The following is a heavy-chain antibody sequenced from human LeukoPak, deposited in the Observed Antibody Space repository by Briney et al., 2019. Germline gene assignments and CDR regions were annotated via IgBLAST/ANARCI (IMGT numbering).Heavy chain of an antibody. CDR1: GFSFSDYY. CDR2: IKGTGLTT. Sequence: GGSLRLSCSASGFSFSDYYMSWIPPAPGKGLEWVSTIKGTGLTTYYADSVKGRFTISRDNAKNSLFLQMSSLRADDTAIYYCARAGELMYMDVWGKGTAVTVSS. J-gene: IGHJ6*03. D-gene: IGHD3-16*01. CDR3: ARAGELMYMDV. V-gene: IGHV3-11*04.